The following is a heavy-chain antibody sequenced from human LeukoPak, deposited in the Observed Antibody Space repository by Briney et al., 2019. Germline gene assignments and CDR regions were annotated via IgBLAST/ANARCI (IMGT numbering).Heavy chain of an antibody. CDR2: IYPGDSDT. CDR3: ARQKYSSSSAVDY. J-gene: IGHJ4*02. V-gene: IGHV5-51*01. D-gene: IGHD6-6*01. CDR1: GYSFTSYW. Sequence: PGESLKLSCKGSGYSFTSYWIGWVRQMPGKGLEWMGIIYPGDSDTIHSPSFQGQVTISADKSISTAYLQWSGLKASDTAMYYCARQKYSSSSAVDYWGQGTLVTVSS.